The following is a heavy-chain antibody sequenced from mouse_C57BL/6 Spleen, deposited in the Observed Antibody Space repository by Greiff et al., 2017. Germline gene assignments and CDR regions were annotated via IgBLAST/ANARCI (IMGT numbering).Heavy chain of an antibody. CDR2: IDPETGGT. CDR3: TRAEDCAFAY. Sequence: QVQLQQSGAELVRPGASVTLSCKASGYTFTDYEMHWVKQTPVHGLEWIGAIDPETGGTAYNQKFKGKAILTADKSSSTAYMARRSLTSEDSAVYYCTRAEDCAFAYWGQGTLVTVSA. CDR1: GYTFTDYE. J-gene: IGHJ3*01. V-gene: IGHV1-15*01.